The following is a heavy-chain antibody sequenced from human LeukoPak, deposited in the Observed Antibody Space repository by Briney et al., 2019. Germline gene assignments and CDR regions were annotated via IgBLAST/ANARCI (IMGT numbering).Heavy chain of an antibody. V-gene: IGHV4-39*07. CDR1: GVAISRGGYA. CDR3: ARGGIAAAGTGWFDP. J-gene: IGHJ5*02. CDR2: IYHSGST. D-gene: IGHD6-13*01. Sequence: SETLSLTCAVSGVAISRGGYAWAWIRQPPGKGLEWIGTIYHSGSTYYNPSLKSRVTISVDTSKNQFSLKLSSVTAADTAVYFCARGGIAAAGTGWFDPWGQGTLVTVSS.